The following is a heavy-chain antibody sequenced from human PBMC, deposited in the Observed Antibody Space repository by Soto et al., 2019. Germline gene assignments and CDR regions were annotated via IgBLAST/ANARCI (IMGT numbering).Heavy chain of an antibody. CDR3: ARQSEYYYASGRAAPLYGMDV. D-gene: IGHD3-10*01. CDR2: VYYSGST. Sequence: SETLSLTCTVSGGSISSISSYWGWIRQPPGKGLEWIGNVYYSGSTYSNPSLKSRLTISADTSKNQFYLKLSSVTAADTAVYFCARQSEYYYASGRAAPLYGMDVWGQGTTVTVSS. CDR1: GGSISSISSY. J-gene: IGHJ6*02. V-gene: IGHV4-39*01.